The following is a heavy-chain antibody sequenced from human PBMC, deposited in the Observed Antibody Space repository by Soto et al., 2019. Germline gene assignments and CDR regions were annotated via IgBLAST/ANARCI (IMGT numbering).Heavy chain of an antibody. CDR1: GGSISRGGYY. J-gene: IGHJ4*02. CDR2: VYYSGTT. CDR3: ARLDDSSGNTPFDF. V-gene: IGHV4-31*03. D-gene: IGHD3-22*01. Sequence: SETLSLTCTVSGGSISRGGYYWSWIRQRPGKGLEWIGHVYYSGTTYSNPSLRSRIAISVDTSENHFSLKLSSLTAADTAIYFCARLDDSSGNTPFDFCGQGILVTVSS.